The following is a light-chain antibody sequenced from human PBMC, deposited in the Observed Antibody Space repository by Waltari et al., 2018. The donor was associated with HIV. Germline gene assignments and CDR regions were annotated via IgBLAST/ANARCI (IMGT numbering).Light chain of an antibody. J-gene: IGLJ3*02. CDR1: TSHAGRYYY. CDR2: DVS. V-gene: IGLV2-14*01. CDR3: SSYTSISTLV. Sequence: QSPLTQPHSASVSPGHSITIPCTRTTSHAGRYYYVSWYQQHPRTAPKFMIYDVSNRPSGVSNRVSGSKSGNTASLTISGLQAEDEADYYCSSYTSISTLVFGGGTKLTVL.